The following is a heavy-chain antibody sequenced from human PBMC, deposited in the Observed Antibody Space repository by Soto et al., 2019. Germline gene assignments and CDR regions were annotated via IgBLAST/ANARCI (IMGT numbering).Heavy chain of an antibody. Sequence: QITLKESGPTLVKPTQTLTLTCTFSGFSLSTSGVGVGWIRQPPGKALEWLALIYWDDDKRYSPSLKSRLTITKDTSKNQVVLTMTNMNPVDTATYYCAWGLMVYATFQHWGQGTLVTVSS. CDR2: IYWDDDK. CDR1: GFSLSTSGVG. D-gene: IGHD2-8*01. J-gene: IGHJ1*01. CDR3: AWGLMVYATFQH. V-gene: IGHV2-5*02.